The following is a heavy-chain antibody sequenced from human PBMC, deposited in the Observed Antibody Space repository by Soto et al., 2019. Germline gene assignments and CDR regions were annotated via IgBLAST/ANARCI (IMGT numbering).Heavy chain of an antibody. CDR3: ARDVLWFGELSSYNWFDP. CDR2: ISSSSSTI. D-gene: IGHD3-10*01. V-gene: IGHV3-48*01. J-gene: IGHJ5*02. CDR1: GFTFSSYS. Sequence: EVQLVESGGGLVQPGGSLRLYCAASGFTFSSYSMNWVRQAPGKGLEWVSYISSSSSTIYYADSVKGRFTISRDNAKNSLYLQMNSLRAEDTAVYYCARDVLWFGELSSYNWFDPWGQGTLVTVSS.